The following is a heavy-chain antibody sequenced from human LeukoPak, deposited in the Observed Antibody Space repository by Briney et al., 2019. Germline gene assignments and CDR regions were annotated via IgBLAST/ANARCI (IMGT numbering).Heavy chain of an antibody. V-gene: IGHV3-33*01. Sequence: PGKSLRLSCAASGFTFRSYAIHWVRQAPGKGLEWVAIIWYDGSKKYYTDSVKGRFTISRDNSENTVYLQMNSLRAEDTAVYYCARDMGGSGSQPDYWGQGSLVTVSS. D-gene: IGHD3-10*01. CDR2: IWYDGSKK. CDR3: ARDMGGSGSQPDY. CDR1: GFTFRSYA. J-gene: IGHJ4*02.